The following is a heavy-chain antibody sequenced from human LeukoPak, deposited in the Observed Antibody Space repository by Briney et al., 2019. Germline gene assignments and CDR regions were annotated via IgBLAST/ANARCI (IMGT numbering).Heavy chain of an antibody. CDR2: ISYDGSHE. Sequence: PGGSLRLSCAASGFTFSAYGMHWVRQAPGKGLEWVAVISYDGSHEHYADSVKGRFTVSRDNPKNTLYLQINILNTDDSAMYYCAREGHSSGRAGVFDIWGQGTMVTVSS. J-gene: IGHJ3*02. D-gene: IGHD6-25*01. V-gene: IGHV3-30*03. CDR3: AREGHSSGRAGVFDI. CDR1: GFTFSAYG.